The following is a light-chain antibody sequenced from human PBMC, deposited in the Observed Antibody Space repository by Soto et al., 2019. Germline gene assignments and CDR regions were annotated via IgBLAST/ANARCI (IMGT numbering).Light chain of an antibody. V-gene: IGLV2-14*01. CDR2: QVI. J-gene: IGLJ1*01. Sequence: QSALTQPASVSGSHRQSITISCTGTSSDVGGFNYVSWFQQIPDKTPKLIIYQVIHRPSGVSFRFSGSKSGNTASLTISGLRAEYEADYFCNSYTSTDLPHVFGTVTKLTV. CDR3: NSYTSTDLPHV. CDR1: SSDVGGFNY.